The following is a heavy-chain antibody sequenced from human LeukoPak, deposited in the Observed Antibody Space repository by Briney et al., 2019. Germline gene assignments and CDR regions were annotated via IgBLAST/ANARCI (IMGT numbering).Heavy chain of an antibody. J-gene: IGHJ4*02. CDR3: ARDRGYGDYLNYFDY. Sequence: SETLSLTCTVSGGSISSYYWSWIRQPPGKGLEWIGYIYYSGSTNSNPSLKSRVTISVDTSKSQFSLNLSSVTAADTAVYYCARDRGYGDYLNYFDYWGQGTLVTVFS. V-gene: IGHV4-59*01. CDR2: IYYSGST. CDR1: GGSISSYY. D-gene: IGHD4-17*01.